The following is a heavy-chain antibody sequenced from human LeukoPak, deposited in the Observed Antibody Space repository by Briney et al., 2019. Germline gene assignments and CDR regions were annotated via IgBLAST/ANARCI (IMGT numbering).Heavy chain of an antibody. D-gene: IGHD4-11*01. CDR2: IYPDDSDT. CDR3: ARHIRAVNPDY. CDR1: GYSFTSYW. Sequence: PGESLKISCQGSGYSFTSYWIGWVRQLPGKGQEWMGIIYPDDSDTRYIPSFEGQVTISVDKSTSTAYLQWSSLKASDTAMYYCARHIRAVNPDYWGQGALVTVSS. J-gene: IGHJ4*02. V-gene: IGHV5-51*01.